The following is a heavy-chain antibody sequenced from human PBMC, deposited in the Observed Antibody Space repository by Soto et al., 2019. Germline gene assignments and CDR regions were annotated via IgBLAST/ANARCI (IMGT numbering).Heavy chain of an antibody. V-gene: IGHV3-23*01. Sequence: PGGSQRLSCAASGFTFSSYGRSWVRQAQGKGLEWVSAISGSGGSTYYADSVKGRFTISRDNSKNTLYLQMNSLRAEDTAVYYCAKGGRYFDWLLSALDIWGQGTMVTVS. CDR1: GFTFSSYG. J-gene: IGHJ3*02. CDR2: ISGSGGST. CDR3: AKGGRYFDWLLSALDI. D-gene: IGHD3-9*01.